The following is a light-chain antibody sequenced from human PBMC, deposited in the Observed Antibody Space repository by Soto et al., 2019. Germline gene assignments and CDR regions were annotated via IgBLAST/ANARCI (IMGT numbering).Light chain of an antibody. CDR1: SSDVGANNY. CDR2: EVT. V-gene: IGLV2-8*01. CDR3: SSYAVTNIV. Sequence: QSALTQPPSASGSPGQSVTISCTGTSSDVGANNYVSWYQQHPGKAPKLMIYEVTKRPSGVPDRFSGSKSGNTASLTVSGLQAEDEAAYYCSSYAVTNIVFGTGTKVTVL. J-gene: IGLJ1*01.